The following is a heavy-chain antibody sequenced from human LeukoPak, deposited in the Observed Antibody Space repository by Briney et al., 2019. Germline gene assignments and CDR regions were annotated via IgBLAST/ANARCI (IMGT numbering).Heavy chain of an antibody. V-gene: IGHV3-23*01. CDR2: ISASGLST. D-gene: IGHD1-20*01. CDR1: GFTFSSYW. J-gene: IGHJ4*02. CDR3: AKETSITGAGDF. Sequence: PGGSLRLSCAASGFTFSSYWMSWVRQAPGKGLEYVSPISASGLSTYYTDSVRGRFTNSRDNSKNTLYLQMHSLRAEDTAVYYCAKETSITGAGDFWGQGALVTVSS.